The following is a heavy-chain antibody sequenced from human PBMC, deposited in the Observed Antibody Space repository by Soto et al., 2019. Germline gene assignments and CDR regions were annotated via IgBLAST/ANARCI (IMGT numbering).Heavy chain of an antibody. V-gene: IGHV3-23*01. CDR2: ISGSGGST. CDR3: AKDRGIAVAGYFDY. CDR1: GFTFSNAW. J-gene: IGHJ4*02. Sequence: GGYLRLSCAASGFTFSNAWMNWVRQAPGKGLEWVSAISGSGGSTYYADSVKGRFTISRDNSKNTLYLQMNSLRAEDTAVYYCAKDRGIAVAGYFDYWRQGTLVTVSS. D-gene: IGHD6-19*01.